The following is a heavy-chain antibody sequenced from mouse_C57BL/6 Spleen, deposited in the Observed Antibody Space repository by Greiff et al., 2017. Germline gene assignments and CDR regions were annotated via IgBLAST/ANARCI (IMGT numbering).Heavy chain of an antibody. D-gene: IGHD1-1*01. CDR3: ARTTTDYAMDY. CDR1: GYTFTSYW. J-gene: IGHJ4*01. V-gene: IGHV1-59*01. CDR2: IDPSDSYT. Sequence: VQLQQPGAGLVRPGTSVKLSCKASGYTFTSYWMHWVKQRPGQGLEWIGVIDPSDSYTNYNQKFKGKATLTVDTASITAYMQLSSLTSEDSAVSYCARTTTDYAMDYWGQGTSVTVSS.